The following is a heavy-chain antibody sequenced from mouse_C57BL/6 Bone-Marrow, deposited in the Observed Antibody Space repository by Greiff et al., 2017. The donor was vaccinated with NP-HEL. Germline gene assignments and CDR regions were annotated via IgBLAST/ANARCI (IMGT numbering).Heavy chain of an antibody. CDR2: INPGSGGT. CDR3: ARRGSY. CDR1: GYSFTNYL. V-gene: IGHV1-54*01. Sequence: VQLQQSGAELVRPGTSVKVSCKASGYSFTNYLIEWVKQRPGQGLEWIGVINPGSGGTNYNEKFKGKATLTADKSSSTAYMQLSSLTSEDSAVYFCARRGSYWGQGTTLTVSS. J-gene: IGHJ2*01.